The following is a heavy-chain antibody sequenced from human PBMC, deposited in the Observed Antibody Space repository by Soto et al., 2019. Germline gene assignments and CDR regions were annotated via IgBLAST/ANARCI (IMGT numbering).Heavy chain of an antibody. V-gene: IGHV3-23*01. CDR1: GFTFSTYA. Sequence: VQLLESGGDFIQPGGSLRLSCAASGFTFSTYAMIWVRQVPGKGLEWVAGSSGGRTTTYYADSVKGRFTISRDNSKNALYLQMNGLRAEDTAVYYCVKGSGNYPSKGMDVWGQGTTVTVS. CDR3: VKGSGNYPSKGMDV. D-gene: IGHD3-10*01. CDR2: SSGGRTTT. J-gene: IGHJ6*02.